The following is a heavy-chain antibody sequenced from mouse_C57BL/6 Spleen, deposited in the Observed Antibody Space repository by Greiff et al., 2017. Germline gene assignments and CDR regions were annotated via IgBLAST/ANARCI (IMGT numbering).Heavy chain of an antibody. Sequence: EVQLQQSGPELVKPGASVKISCKASGYTFTDYYMNWVKQSHGKSREWIGDINPNNGGTSYNQKFKGKATLTVDKSSSTAYMELRSLTSEDSAVYYCAREDYGPPFAYWGQGTLVTVSA. V-gene: IGHV1-26*01. D-gene: IGHD1-1*01. CDR1: GYTFTDYY. CDR3: AREDYGPPFAY. CDR2: INPNNGGT. J-gene: IGHJ3*01.